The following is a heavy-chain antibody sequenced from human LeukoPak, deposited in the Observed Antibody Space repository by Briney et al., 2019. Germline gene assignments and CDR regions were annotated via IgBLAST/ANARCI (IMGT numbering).Heavy chain of an antibody. CDR3: ARARSGLSGWFDP. V-gene: IGHV4-39*01. Sequence: SETLSLTCTVSGGSISSSSYRWGSIRQPPGKGLDWIANIYFSRSTHYNPSLKSRVTISIEKSKNQFSLKLSSVSAADTAVYYCARARSGLSGWFDPWGQGTLVTVSS. J-gene: IGHJ5*02. CDR1: GGSISSSSYR. CDR2: IYFSRST. D-gene: IGHD2-15*01.